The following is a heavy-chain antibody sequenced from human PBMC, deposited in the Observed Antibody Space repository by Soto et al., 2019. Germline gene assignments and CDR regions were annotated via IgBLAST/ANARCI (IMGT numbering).Heavy chain of an antibody. D-gene: IGHD3-22*01. Sequence: PGGSLRLSCAACGFTFSSYGMHWVRQAPGKGLEWVAVISYDGSNKYYADSVKGRFTISRDNSKNTLYLQMNSLRAEDTAVYYCAKEGRWYYYDSSGYNYDKYYVDYWGQGTLVTVSS. CDR2: ISYDGSNK. CDR3: AKEGRWYYYDSSGYNYDKYYVDY. CDR1: GFTFSSYG. V-gene: IGHV3-30*18. J-gene: IGHJ4*02.